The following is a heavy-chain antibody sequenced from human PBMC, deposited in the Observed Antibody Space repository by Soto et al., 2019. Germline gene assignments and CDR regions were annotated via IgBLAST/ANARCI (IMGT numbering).Heavy chain of an antibody. Sequence: ASVKVSCKASGYTFTGYYMHWVRQAPGQGLEWMGWINPNSGGTNYAQKFQGWVTMTRDTSISTAYMELSRLRSDDTAVYYCARGRMITFGGVIVEAAFDIWGQGTMVTVSS. CDR2: INPNSGGT. CDR1: GYTFTGYY. CDR3: ARGRMITFGGVIVEAAFDI. J-gene: IGHJ3*02. V-gene: IGHV1-2*04. D-gene: IGHD3-16*02.